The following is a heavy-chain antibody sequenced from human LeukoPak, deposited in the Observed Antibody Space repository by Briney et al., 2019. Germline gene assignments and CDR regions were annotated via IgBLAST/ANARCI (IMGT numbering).Heavy chain of an antibody. V-gene: IGHV1-2*02. CDR2: INPNSGGT. Sequence: ASVKVSCKASGYTFTGYYMHWVRQAPGQGLEWMGWINPNSGGTNYAQKFQGRATMTRDTSISTAYMELSRLRSDDTAVYYCARVAGYGSGSYIDYWGQGTLVTVSS. J-gene: IGHJ4*02. D-gene: IGHD3-10*01. CDR3: ARVAGYGSGSYIDY. CDR1: GYTFTGYY.